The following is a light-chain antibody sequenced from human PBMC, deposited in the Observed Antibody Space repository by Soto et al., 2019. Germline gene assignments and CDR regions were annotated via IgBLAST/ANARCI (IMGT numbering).Light chain of an antibody. Sequence: DIQMTQSPSSLSASVGDRVSITCQASQDIANFLNWYQQKPGKAPKLLIYDASNLKTGVPSRFSGSGSGTDFNLTIISLQPEDIAPYCGQQYDNFVLTVGGGPKVETK. CDR2: DAS. J-gene: IGKJ4*01. CDR1: QDIANF. CDR3: QQYDNFVLT. V-gene: IGKV1-33*01.